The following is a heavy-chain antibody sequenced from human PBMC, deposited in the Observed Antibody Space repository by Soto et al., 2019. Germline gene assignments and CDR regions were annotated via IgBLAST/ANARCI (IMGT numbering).Heavy chain of an antibody. Sequence: GASVKVSCKASGGTFSSYAISWVRQAPGQRLEWMGGIIPIFGTANYTQKFQGRVTITADESTSTAYMELSSLRSEDTAVYYCASRSTRTTVTTEIYYYYGMDVWGQGTTVTVSS. CDR3: ASRSTRTTVTTEIYYYYGMDV. V-gene: IGHV1-69*13. CDR2: IIPIFGTA. CDR1: GGTFSSYA. D-gene: IGHD4-17*01. J-gene: IGHJ6*02.